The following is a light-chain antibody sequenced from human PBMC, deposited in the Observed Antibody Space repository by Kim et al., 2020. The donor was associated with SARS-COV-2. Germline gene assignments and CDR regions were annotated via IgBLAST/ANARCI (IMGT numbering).Light chain of an antibody. V-gene: IGLV1-44*01. J-gene: IGLJ3*02. Sequence: GKGVTNACSGSSSNIENNPVSWYQQLPGTAPKLLIYSNNQRPSGVPDRFSGSKSGTSASLATSGLQSEDEADYYCAVWDDTLNGWVFGGGTRLTVL. CDR3: AVWDDTLNGWV. CDR2: SNN. CDR1: SSNIENNP.